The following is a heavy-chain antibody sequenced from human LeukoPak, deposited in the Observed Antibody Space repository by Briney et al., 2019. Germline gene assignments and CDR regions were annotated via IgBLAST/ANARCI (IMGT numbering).Heavy chain of an antibody. V-gene: IGHV4-39*07. CDR2: IYYSGST. D-gene: IGHD2-2*01. CDR3: ARDGHEVVPASMDAFDI. Sequence: SETLSLTCAVSGGSISSNSYYWGWIRQPPGKGLEWIGSIYYSGSTYYNPSLKSRVTISVDTSKNHFSLKLSSVTAADTAVYYCARDGHEVVPASMDAFDIWGQGTMVTVSS. CDR1: GGSISSNSYY. J-gene: IGHJ3*02.